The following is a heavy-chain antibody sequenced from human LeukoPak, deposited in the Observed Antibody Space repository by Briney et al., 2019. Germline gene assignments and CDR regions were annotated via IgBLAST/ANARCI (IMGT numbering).Heavy chain of an antibody. CDR3: AKDLGGYDLCY. V-gene: IGHV3-30*18. D-gene: IGHD5-12*01. CDR1: GFTFSSYG. Sequence: GGSLRLSCAASGFTFSSYGMYWVRQAPGKGLEWVAVISYDGSNKYYADSVKGRFTISRDNSKNTLYLQMNSLRAEDTAVYYCAKDLGGYDLCYWGQGTLVTVSS. J-gene: IGHJ4*02. CDR2: ISYDGSNK.